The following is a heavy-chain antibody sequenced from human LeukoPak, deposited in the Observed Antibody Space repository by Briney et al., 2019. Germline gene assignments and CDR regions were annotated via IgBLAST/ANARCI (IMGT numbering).Heavy chain of an antibody. D-gene: IGHD3-16*02. CDR2: IIPIFGTA. J-gene: IGHJ4*02. CDR1: GGTFSSYA. V-gene: IGHV1-69*05. Sequence: ASXKVSCKASGGTFSSYAISWVRQAPGQGLEWMGRIIPIFGTANYAQKFQGRVTITTDESTSTAYMELSSLRSEDTAVYYCAYYQTFRGVIDDYWGQGTLVTVSS. CDR3: AYYQTFRGVIDDY.